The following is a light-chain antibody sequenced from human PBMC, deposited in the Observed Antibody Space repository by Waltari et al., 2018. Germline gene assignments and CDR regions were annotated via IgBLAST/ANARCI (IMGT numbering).Light chain of an antibody. CDR2: AAS. CDR1: RSVGTN. V-gene: IGKV3-15*01. CDR3: QQFNDWPRT. J-gene: IGKJ1*01. Sequence: EVVMTQSPATLSVSPGESATLSCRASRSVGTNVVWYQQRPGRPPRPLIYAASIRATDTPARFRGSGSGKEFSLTISSLQSEDFAVYYCQQFNDWPRTFGQGTRVEI.